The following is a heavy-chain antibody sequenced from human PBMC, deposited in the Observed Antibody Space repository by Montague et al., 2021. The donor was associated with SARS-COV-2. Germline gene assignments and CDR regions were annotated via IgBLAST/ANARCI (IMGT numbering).Heavy chain of an antibody. D-gene: IGHD3-10*01. CDR3: ARVRYYGSGTSLGMDV. Sequence: SETLSLTCAIYGGSFSGYYWSWIRQPPEKGLEWIGEINHSGSTNYNPSLKSRVTISVDTSKNQFSLKLSSVTAADTAVYYCARVRYYGSGTSLGMDVWDQGTTVTVSS. CDR1: GGSFSGYY. V-gene: IGHV4-34*01. J-gene: IGHJ6*02. CDR2: INHSGST.